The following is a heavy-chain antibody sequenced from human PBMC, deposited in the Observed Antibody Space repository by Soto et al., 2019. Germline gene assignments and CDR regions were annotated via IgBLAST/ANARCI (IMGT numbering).Heavy chain of an antibody. CDR3: ARAFLPYYLDSIYFGGWFDP. CDR2: IYNSGST. V-gene: IGHV4-30-4*01. D-gene: IGHD3-22*01. Sequence: PSETLSLTCTVSGGSISTGNYSWSWIRQSPWKGLEWIAYIYNSGSTYFNPSLKSRVTISIDASKNHFSLKLSSVTAADTAVYYCARAFLPYYLDSIYFGGWFDPWGQGTLVTVSS. J-gene: IGHJ5*02. CDR1: GGSISTGNYS.